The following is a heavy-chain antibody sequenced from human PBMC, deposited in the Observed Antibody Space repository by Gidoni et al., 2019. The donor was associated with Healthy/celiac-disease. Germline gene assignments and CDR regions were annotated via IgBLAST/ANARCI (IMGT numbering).Heavy chain of an antibody. CDR2: IYTSGST. CDR3: ARDRSIAAHAFDI. D-gene: IGHD6-6*01. V-gene: IGHV4-61*02. CDR1: GGSISSGSYY. J-gene: IGHJ3*02. Sequence: QVQLQESGPGLVKPSQTLSLTCTVSGGSISSGSYYWSWIRQPAGKGLEWIGRIYTSGSTNYNPSLKSRVTISVDTSKNQFSLKLSSVTAADTAVYYCARDRSIAAHAFDIWGQGTMVTVSS.